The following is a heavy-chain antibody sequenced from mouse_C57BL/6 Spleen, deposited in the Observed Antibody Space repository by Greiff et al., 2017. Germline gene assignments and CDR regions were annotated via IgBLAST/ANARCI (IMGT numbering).Heavy chain of an antibody. D-gene: IGHD1-1*01. V-gene: IGHV1-26*01. CDR2: INPNNGGT. J-gene: IGHJ1*03. Sequence: EVQLQESGPELVKPGASVKISCKASGYTFTDYYMNWVKQSHGKNLEWIGDINPNNGGTSSNQTFKGKATLTVDKSSSTAYMELRSLTSEDSAVYYCLITTVVPHWYFDVWGTGTTVTVSS. CDR1: GYTFTDYY. CDR3: LITTVVPHWYFDV.